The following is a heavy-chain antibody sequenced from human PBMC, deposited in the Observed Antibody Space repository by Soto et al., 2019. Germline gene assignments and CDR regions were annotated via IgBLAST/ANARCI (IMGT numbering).Heavy chain of an antibody. Sequence: GESLKISCKGSGYSFTSYWIGWVRQMPGKGLEWMGIIYPGDSDTRYSPSFQGQVTISADKSISTAYLQWSSLKALDTAMYYCARQWGVGIAAAGTRWFDPWGQGTLVTVSS. CDR3: ARQWGVGIAAAGTRWFDP. J-gene: IGHJ5*02. CDR1: GYSFTSYW. D-gene: IGHD6-13*01. V-gene: IGHV5-51*01. CDR2: IYPGDSDT.